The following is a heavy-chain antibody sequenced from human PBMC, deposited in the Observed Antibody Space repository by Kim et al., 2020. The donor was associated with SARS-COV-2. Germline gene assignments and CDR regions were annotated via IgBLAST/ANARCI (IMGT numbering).Heavy chain of an antibody. CDR1: GGSISSGDYY. V-gene: IGHV4-30-4*01. D-gene: IGHD6-13*01. CDR3: ARVAAAAGSGAYYYYYGMDV. J-gene: IGHJ6*02. CDR2: IYYSGST. Sequence: SETLSLTCTVSGGSISSGDYYWSWIRQPPGKGLEWIGYIYYSGSTYYNPSLKSRVTISVDTSKNQFSLKLSSVTAADTAVYYCARVAAAAGSGAYYYYYGMDVWGQGTTVTVSS.